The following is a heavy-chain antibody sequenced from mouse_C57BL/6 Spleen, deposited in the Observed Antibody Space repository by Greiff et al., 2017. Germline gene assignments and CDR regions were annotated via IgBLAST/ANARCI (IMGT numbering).Heavy chain of an antibody. CDR2: ILPGSGST. Sequence: VHVKQSGAELMKPGASVKLSCKATGYTFTGYWIEWVKQRPGHGLEWIGEILPGSGSTNYNEKFKGKATFTADTSSNTAYMQLSTLTTEDSAIYYCAREDSITTVVESPAWFAYWGQGTLVTVSA. V-gene: IGHV1-9*01. CDR3: AREDSITTVVESPAWFAY. CDR1: GYTFTGYW. D-gene: IGHD1-1*01. J-gene: IGHJ3*01.